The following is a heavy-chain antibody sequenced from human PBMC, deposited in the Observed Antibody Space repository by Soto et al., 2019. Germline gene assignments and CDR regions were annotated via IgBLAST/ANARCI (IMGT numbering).Heavy chain of an antibody. CDR1: GGSISSSSYY. CDR2: IYYSGST. Sequence: SETLSLTGTVSGGSISSSSYYWGWIRQPPGKGLEWIGSIYYSGSTYYNPSLKSRVTISVDTSKNQFSLKLSSVTAADTAVYYCARQPRYRNCSGGSCYRYYYYGMDVWGQGTTVTVSS. D-gene: IGHD2-15*01. J-gene: IGHJ6*02. V-gene: IGHV4-39*01. CDR3: ARQPRYRNCSGGSCYRYYYYGMDV.